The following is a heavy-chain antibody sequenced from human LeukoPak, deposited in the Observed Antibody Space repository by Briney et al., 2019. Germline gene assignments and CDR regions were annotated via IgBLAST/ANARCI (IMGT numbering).Heavy chain of an antibody. D-gene: IGHD2-2*01. CDR3: AKTLYQLLSPMNYYYYMDV. J-gene: IGHJ6*03. CDR2: ISGSGDTT. Sequence: PGGSLRLSCAASGFTFRSYGMSWVRQAPGKGLEWVPAISGSGDTTYYADSVKGRFTISRGNSKNTLYLQMNSLRAEDTAVYYCAKTLYQLLSPMNYYYYMDVWGKGTTVTISS. V-gene: IGHV3-23*01. CDR1: GFTFRSYG.